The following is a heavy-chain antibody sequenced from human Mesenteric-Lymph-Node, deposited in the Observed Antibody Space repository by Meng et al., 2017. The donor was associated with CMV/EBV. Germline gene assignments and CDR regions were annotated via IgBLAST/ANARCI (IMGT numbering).Heavy chain of an antibody. J-gene: IGHJ4*02. CDR1: GYSLDTYN. V-gene: IGHV1-18*01. D-gene: IGHD2-2*01. CDR2: ISDYNGNT. Sequence: SGYSLDTYNVNWVRQAPGQGLEWMGWISDYNGNTRIAQTFQGRVTLTTEMDTAYMILKNLRSDDTAVYYCARDGAVVPAAGKSLPDYWGQGTLVTVSS. CDR3: ARDGAVVPAAGKSLPDY.